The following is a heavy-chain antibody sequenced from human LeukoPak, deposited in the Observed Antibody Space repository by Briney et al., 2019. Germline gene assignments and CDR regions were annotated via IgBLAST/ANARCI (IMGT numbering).Heavy chain of an antibody. CDR3: AREGGFYSPLDY. V-gene: IGHV4-4*02. CDR1: GRSVSSTNW. J-gene: IGHJ4*02. CDR2: FHLDGRT. Sequence: PSETLSLTCGVSGRSVSSTNWLTWIRQPPGKGLEWIYEFHLDGRTNFNPSIKSRLTMSVDLSENHVSLKLTSVTGADTAVQYCAREGGFYSPLDYSGQGTLVTVSS. D-gene: IGHD5-18*01.